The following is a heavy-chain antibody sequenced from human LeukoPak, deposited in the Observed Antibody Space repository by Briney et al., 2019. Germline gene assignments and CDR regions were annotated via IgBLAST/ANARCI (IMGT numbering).Heavy chain of an antibody. CDR2: INHSGST. Sequence: KASETLSLTCAVYGGSFSGYYWSWIRQPPGKGLEWIGEINHSGSTNYNPSLKSRVTISVDTSKNQFSLKLSSVTAADTAVYYCARVGGALNYYGSGSYYVGYFDYWGQGTLVTVSS. J-gene: IGHJ4*02. V-gene: IGHV4-34*01. D-gene: IGHD3-10*01. CDR3: ARVGGALNYYGSGSYYVGYFDY. CDR1: GGSFSGYY.